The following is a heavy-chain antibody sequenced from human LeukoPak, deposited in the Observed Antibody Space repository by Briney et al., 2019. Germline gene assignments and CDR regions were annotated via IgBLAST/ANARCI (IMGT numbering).Heavy chain of an antibody. CDR3: ARDGFGTGSN. D-gene: IGHD3-16*01. CDR1: GFTFSSYA. Sequence: GGSLRLSCAASGFTFSSYAMSWVRQAPGKGLEWVANIKQDGSEKDYVDPVKGRFIISRDNAKNSLYLQMNTLRADDTAVYYCARDGFGTGSNWGQGTLVTVSS. CDR2: IKQDGSEK. V-gene: IGHV3-7*03. J-gene: IGHJ4*02.